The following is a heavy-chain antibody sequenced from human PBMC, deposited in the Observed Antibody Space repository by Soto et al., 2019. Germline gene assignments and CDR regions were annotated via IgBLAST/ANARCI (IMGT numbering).Heavy chain of an antibody. CDR2: ISTSGGRP. D-gene: IGHD3-16*02. CDR3: AKDPDRYDYVWGTYRYIDH. J-gene: IGHJ4*02. V-gene: IGHV3-23*01. CDR1: GITFSNYA. Sequence: EVQLLESGGGLVQPGGSLSLSCTASGITFSNYAMSWVRQAPRKGLEWVSSISTSGGRPYYADSVKGRFTISRDNCKNTLYLQRNSLRVEDTAVYYCAKDPDRYDYVWGTYRYIDHWGQGALVTVSS.